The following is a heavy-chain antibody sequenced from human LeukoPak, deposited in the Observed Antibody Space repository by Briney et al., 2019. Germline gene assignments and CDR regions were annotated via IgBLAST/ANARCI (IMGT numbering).Heavy chain of an antibody. CDR2: INHSGST. CDR3: ARNNGRFWSGYSGYNWFDP. V-gene: IGHV4-34*01. J-gene: IGHJ5*02. Sequence: SETLSLTCAVYGGSFSGYYWSWIRQPPGKGLEWIGEINHSGSTNYNPSLKSRVTISVDTSKNQFSLKLSSVTAADTAVYYCARNNGRFWSGYSGYNWFDPWGQGTLVTVSS. CDR1: GGSFSGYY. D-gene: IGHD3-3*01.